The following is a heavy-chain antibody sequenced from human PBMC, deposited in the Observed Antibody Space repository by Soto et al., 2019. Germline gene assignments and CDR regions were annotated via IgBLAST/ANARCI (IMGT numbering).Heavy chain of an antibody. Sequence: QVQLVHSGAEVKKPGASVKISCTASGYTVTTHYMYWVRQAPGRGLEWMGAINPGSGAAKYTQTFQARVTMTRDTSTNTVYMEMSALRSEDTAVFYCARGGEVGVAGSAAFDMWGQGTMVTVSS. J-gene: IGHJ3*02. CDR3: ARGGEVGVAGSAAFDM. D-gene: IGHD3-3*01. CDR1: GYTVTTHY. V-gene: IGHV1-46*01. CDR2: INPGSGAA.